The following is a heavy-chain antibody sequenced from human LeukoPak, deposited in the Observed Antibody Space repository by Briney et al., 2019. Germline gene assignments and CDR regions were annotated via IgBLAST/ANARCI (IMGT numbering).Heavy chain of an antibody. D-gene: IGHD2-2*01. CDR1: GGSISNYY. V-gene: IGHV4-59*08. CDR3: ARSPCTSASCPRRNVFDI. J-gene: IGHJ3*02. Sequence: SETLSLTCIVSGGSISNYYWSWIRQSPGKGLEWIGYMYYSGSTNYNPSLESRVTISGDTSKNQFSLNLSSVTAADTAVYYCARSPCTSASCPRRNVFDIWGQGTMVTVSS. CDR2: MYYSGST.